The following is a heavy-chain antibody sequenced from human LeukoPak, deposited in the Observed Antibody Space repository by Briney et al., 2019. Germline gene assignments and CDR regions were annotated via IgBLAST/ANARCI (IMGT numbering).Heavy chain of an antibody. CDR1: GGSISSGGYY. Sequence: SETLSLTCTVSGGSISSGGYYWSWIRRHPGKGLEWIGYIYYSGSTYYNPYLKSRVTISVDTSKNQFSLKLSSVTAADTAVYYCARDRAYYHYYGMDVWGQGTTVTVSS. V-gene: IGHV4-31*03. D-gene: IGHD3-10*01. J-gene: IGHJ6*02. CDR2: IYYSGST. CDR3: ARDRAYYHYYGMDV.